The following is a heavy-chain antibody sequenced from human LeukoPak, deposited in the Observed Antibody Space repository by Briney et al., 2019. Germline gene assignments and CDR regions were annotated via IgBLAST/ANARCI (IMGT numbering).Heavy chain of an antibody. CDR3: TRRANGRRYNWFDT. V-gene: IGHV1-8*02. CDR2: MNPHSDNT. D-gene: IGHD2-8*01. J-gene: IGHJ5*02. CDR1: GGTFSSYA. Sequence: ASVKVSCKASGGTFSSYAISWVRQATGQELEWMGWMNPHSDNTAYAQKFQGRVTMTKNTSISTAYMELSSLRSDDTAVYYCTRRANGRRYNWFDTWGQGTLVTVSS.